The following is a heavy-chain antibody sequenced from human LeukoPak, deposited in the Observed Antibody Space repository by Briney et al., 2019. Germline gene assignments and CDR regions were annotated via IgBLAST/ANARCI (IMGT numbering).Heavy chain of an antibody. D-gene: IGHD4-17*01. V-gene: IGHV3-53*01. Sequence: GGSLRLSCAASGFTVSSNYMSWVRQAPGKGLEWVSVIYSGGSTYYADSVKGRFTISRDNSKNTLYLQMSSLRAEDTAVYYCARAGTIHYGDYLDYWGQGTLVTVSS. J-gene: IGHJ4*02. CDR3: ARAGTIHYGDYLDY. CDR2: IYSGGST. CDR1: GFTVSSNY.